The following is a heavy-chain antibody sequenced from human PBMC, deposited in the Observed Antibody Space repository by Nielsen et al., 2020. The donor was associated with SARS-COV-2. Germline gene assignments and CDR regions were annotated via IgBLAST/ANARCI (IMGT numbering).Heavy chain of an antibody. CDR1: GGTFSSYA. D-gene: IGHD6-6*01. CDR3: ARDFGSSGCFDY. V-gene: IGHV1-69*05. CDR2: IIPIFGTA. J-gene: IGHJ4*02. Sequence: SVKVSCKASGGTFSSYAISWVRQAPGQGLEWMGGIIPIFGTANYAQKLQGRVTMTTDTSTSTAYMELRSLRSDDTAVYYCARDFGSSGCFDYWGQGTLVTVSS.